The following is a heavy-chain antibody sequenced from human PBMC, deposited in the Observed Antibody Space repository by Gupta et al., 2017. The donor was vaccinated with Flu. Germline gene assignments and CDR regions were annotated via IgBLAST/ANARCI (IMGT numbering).Heavy chain of an antibody. CDR2: ISAYDGDT. V-gene: IGHV1-18*01. CDR1: GYTFPSYG. J-gene: IGHJ4*02. Sequence: QVQLVQSGAEVKKPGASVKVSCKASGYTFPSYGIIWVRQAPGQGLEWMGWISAYDGDTNYAQILQGRVTMTTDTSTSTAYMEVRSLRSDDTAVYYCARRGSYLTADYWGQGTLVTVSS. D-gene: IGHD1-26*01. CDR3: ARRGSYLTADY.